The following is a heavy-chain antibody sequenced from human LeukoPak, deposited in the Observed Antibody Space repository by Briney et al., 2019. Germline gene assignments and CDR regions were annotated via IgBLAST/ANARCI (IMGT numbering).Heavy chain of an antibody. J-gene: IGHJ4*02. CDR3: ARGYYGSGRLDY. D-gene: IGHD3-10*01. V-gene: IGHV1-2*02. Sequence: ASVKVSCKASGYTFTGYYMHWVRQAPGQGLEWMGWINPNSGGTNYAQKFQGRVTMTRDTSISPAYMELSRLRSDDTAVYYCARGYYGSGRLDYWGQGTLVTVSS. CDR1: GYTFTGYY. CDR2: INPNSGGT.